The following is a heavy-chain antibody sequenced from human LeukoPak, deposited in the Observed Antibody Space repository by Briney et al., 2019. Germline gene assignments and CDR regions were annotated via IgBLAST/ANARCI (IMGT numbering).Heavy chain of an antibody. CDR2: IYTSGST. CDR3: ARANYYDSSGYYSSYNWFDP. V-gene: IGHV4-4*07. D-gene: IGHD3-22*01. CDR1: GGSISSYY. Sequence: SETLSLTCTVSGGSISSYYWSWIRQPAGKGLEWIGRIYTSGSTNYNPSLKSRVTMSVDTSKNQFSLKLSSVTAADTAVYYCARANYYDSSGYYSSYNWFDPWGQGTLVIVSS. J-gene: IGHJ5*02.